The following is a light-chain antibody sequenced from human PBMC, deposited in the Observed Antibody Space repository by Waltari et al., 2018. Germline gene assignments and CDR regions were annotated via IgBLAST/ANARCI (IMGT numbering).Light chain of an antibody. CDR3: QQYGNSPRT. CDR1: QSVSSNY. V-gene: IGKV3-20*01. CDR2: GAS. J-gene: IGKJ1*01. Sequence: EIVLTQSPGTLSLSPGERATLSCRASQSVSSNYLAWYQQKPGQAPRRRIYGASSRATGSPDRFSGSGSGTDFTLAISRLEPEDFAVYYCQQYGNSPRTFGQGTKVEVK.